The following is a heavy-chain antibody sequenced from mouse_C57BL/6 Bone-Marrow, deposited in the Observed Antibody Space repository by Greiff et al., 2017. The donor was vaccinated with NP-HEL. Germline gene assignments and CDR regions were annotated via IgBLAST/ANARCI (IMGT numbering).Heavy chain of an antibody. CDR3: ARDNYDYDKAY. CDR2: ISYDGSN. V-gene: IGHV3-6*01. CDR1: GYSITSGYY. J-gene: IGHJ3*01. Sequence: EVQLQESGPGLVKPSQSLSLTCSVTGYSITSGYYWNGIRQSPGNKLEWMGYISYDGSNNYNPSLKNRISITRDTSKNQFFLKLNSVTTEDTATYYCARDNYDYDKAYWGQGTLVTVSA. D-gene: IGHD2-4*01.